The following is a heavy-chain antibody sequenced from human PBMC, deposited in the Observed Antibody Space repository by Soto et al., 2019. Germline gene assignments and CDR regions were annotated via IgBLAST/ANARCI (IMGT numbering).Heavy chain of an antibody. CDR3: AWESGENWSYEAY. D-gene: IGHD1-7*01. CDR2: ISATGKN. J-gene: IGHJ4*02. Sequence: QVQLQESGPGRVKPSETLSLTCSVSGGSITDYSWNWIRQSAGKGLDWIGRISATGKNQVNPSLQSRVTMSLDTSKNQFSLKLTSVTAADTAVYYCAWESGENWSYEAYWGQGTLVTVSS. CDR1: GGSITDYS. V-gene: IGHV4-4*07.